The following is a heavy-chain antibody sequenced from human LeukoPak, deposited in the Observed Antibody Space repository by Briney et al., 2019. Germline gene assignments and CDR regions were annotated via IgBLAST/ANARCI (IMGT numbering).Heavy chain of an antibody. V-gene: IGHV4-59*12. CDR2: IYYSGST. CDR1: GGSISSYY. J-gene: IGHJ4*02. CDR3: ARLRSGSYYFDY. Sequence: SETLSLTCTVSGGSISSYYWSWIRQPPGKGLEWIGYIYYSGSTNYNPSLKSRVIISVDTSKNQFSLKLSSVTAADTAVYSCARLRSGSYYFDYWGQGTLVTVSS. D-gene: IGHD3-10*01.